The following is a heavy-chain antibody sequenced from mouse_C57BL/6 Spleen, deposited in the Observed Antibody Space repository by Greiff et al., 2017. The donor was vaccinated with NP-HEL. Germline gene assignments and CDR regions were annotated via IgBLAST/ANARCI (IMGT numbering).Heavy chain of an antibody. CDR3: AISYDYDEGYYVDY. J-gene: IGHJ2*01. CDR1: GYTFTSYW. D-gene: IGHD2-4*01. Sequence: VQLQQPGAELVKPGASVKVSCKASGYTFTSYWMHWVKQRPGQGLEWIGRIHPSASDTNYNQKFKGKATLTVDKSSSTAYMQLSSLTSEDSAVYYCAISYDYDEGYYVDYWGQGTTLTVSS. CDR2: IHPSASDT. V-gene: IGHV1-74*01.